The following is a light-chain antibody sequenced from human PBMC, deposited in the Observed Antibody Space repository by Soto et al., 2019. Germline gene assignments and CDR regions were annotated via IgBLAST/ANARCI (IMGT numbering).Light chain of an antibody. CDR2: GAF. CDR3: QQRNIWPPVT. J-gene: IGKJ5*01. CDR1: PSVTNY. V-gene: IGKV3-11*01. Sequence: EIVLTQSPATLSLSPGERATLSCRASPSVTNYLAWYQQKPGQPPRLLIDGAFHRAAGIPARFSGSGSGTDFTLTISSLEPEDSAVYYCQQRNIWPPVTFGQGTRLEIK.